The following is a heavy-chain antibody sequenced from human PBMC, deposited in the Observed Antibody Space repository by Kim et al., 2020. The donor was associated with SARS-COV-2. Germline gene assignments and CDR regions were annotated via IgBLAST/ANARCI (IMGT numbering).Heavy chain of an antibody. Sequence: SETLSLTCTVSGGSISSGGYYWSWIRQHPGKGLEWIGYIYYSGSTYYNPSLKRRVTISVDTSKNQFSLKLSSVTAADTAVYYCARDDGNYYGSGSYYNLWGQGTLVAVSS. CDR3: ARDDGNYYGSGSYYNL. D-gene: IGHD3-10*01. CDR1: GGSISSGGYY. CDR2: IYYSGST. J-gene: IGHJ4*02. V-gene: IGHV4-31*03.